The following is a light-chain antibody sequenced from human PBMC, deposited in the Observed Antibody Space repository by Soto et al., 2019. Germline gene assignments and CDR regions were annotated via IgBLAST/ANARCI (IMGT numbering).Light chain of an antibody. CDR1: SSDVGTYNL. Sequence: QAASVSGSPGQSITISCTGTSSDVGTYNLVSWYQQHPGKAPKLXXYEATKRPSXVXXXFSGSKXXXXXXXXISGLQSEDEADYYCCSYAGSSTYVVFGGGTKLTVL. V-gene: IGLV2-23*01. CDR3: CSYAGSSTYVV. J-gene: IGLJ2*01. CDR2: EAT.